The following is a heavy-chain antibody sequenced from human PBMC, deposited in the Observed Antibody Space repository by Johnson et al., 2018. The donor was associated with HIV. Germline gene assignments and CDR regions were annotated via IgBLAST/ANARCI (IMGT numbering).Heavy chain of an antibody. CDR3: TVPASIAVAGLGAFDI. J-gene: IGHJ3*02. V-gene: IGHV3-73*02. CDR1: GFAFSGSA. CDR2: IRTQVTGYAT. Sequence: VQLVESGGGLVQPGGSLQLSCAASGFAFSGSAMHWVRQASGNGLEWVGRIRTQVTGYATTYDASLKGRFTISRYDSKNTAYLQMNSLPTEDTAVYYCTVPASIAVAGLGAFDIWGQGTMVTVSS. D-gene: IGHD6-19*01.